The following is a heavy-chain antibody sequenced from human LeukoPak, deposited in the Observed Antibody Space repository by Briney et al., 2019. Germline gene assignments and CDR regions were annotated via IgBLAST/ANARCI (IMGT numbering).Heavy chain of an antibody. J-gene: IGHJ4*02. V-gene: IGHV5-51*01. CDR1: GYSFTTYW. D-gene: IGHD6-6*01. Sequence: GESLKISCKGSGYSFTTYWIGCVRQMPGKSLECMGSIYSDDSDARYSPSFQGQVTISADKSISTAYLQWSSLKASDTAMYYCARVPFFSTSSGYYFDYWGQGTLVTVSS. CDR2: IYSDDSDA. CDR3: ARVPFFSTSSGYYFDY.